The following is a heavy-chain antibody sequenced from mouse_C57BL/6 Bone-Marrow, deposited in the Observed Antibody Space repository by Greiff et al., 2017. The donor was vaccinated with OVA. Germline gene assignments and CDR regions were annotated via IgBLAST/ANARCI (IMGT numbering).Heavy chain of an antibody. J-gene: IGHJ3*01. V-gene: IGHV2-2*01. CDR1: GFSLTSYG. CDR3: ARNWGFAY. CDR2: IWSGGST. Sequence: VKLMESGPGLVQPSQSLSITCTVSGFSLTSYGVHWVRQSPGKGLEWLGVIWSGGSTDYYAAFISSPSISKDNSKSQVFFKMNSLQADDTAIYYCARNWGFAYWGQGTLVTVSA. D-gene: IGHD4-1*01.